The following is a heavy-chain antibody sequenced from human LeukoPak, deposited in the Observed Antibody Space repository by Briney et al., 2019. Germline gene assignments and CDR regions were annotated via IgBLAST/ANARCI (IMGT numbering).Heavy chain of an antibody. CDR3: ARLWLVRGMDY. J-gene: IGHJ4*02. Sequence: SVKVSCKASGYTFSSYAISWVRQAPGQGLEWMGGIIPIFGTANYAQKFQGRVTITADKSTSTAYMELSSLRSEDTAVYYCARLWLVRGMDYWGQGTLVTVSS. CDR2: IIPIFGTA. D-gene: IGHD6-19*01. V-gene: IGHV1-69*06. CDR1: GYTFSSYA.